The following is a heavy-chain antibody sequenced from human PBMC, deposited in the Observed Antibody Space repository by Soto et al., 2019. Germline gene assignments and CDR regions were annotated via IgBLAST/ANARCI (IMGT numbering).Heavy chain of an antibody. CDR1: GFTFASYG. CDR2: IKQDGSEK. J-gene: IGHJ4*02. V-gene: IGHV3-7*01. CDR3: ARGLREVDY. Sequence: PGGSLRLSCAASGFTFASYGMSWVRQAPGKGLEWVANIKQDGSEKYYVDSVKGRFTISRDNAKNSLYLQMNSLRAEDTAVYYCARGLREVDYWGQGTLVTVSS.